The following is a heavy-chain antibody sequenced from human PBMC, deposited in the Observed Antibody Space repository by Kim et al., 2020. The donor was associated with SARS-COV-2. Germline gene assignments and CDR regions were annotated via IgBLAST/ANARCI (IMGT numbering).Heavy chain of an antibody. V-gene: IGHV4-39*01. CDR3: ARHFLATSIRFLGLFQFDY. CDR2: VYYTGST. D-gene: IGHD1-26*01. CDR1: GASISSSGYY. Sequence: SETLSLTCTVSGASISSSGYYWGWNRQPPGKGLEWIGSVYYTGSTYYNPSLKSRVTISVDTSKNQFSLKLSSVTAADTAVYYCARHFLATSIRFLGLFQFDYWGQGTLVTVSS. J-gene: IGHJ4*02.